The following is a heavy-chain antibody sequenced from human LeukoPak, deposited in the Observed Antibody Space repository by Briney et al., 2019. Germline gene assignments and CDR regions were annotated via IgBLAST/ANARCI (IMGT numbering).Heavy chain of an antibody. Sequence: PGESLKTSCKGSGYSFTSYWIGWVRQMPGKGLEWMGIIYPGDSDTRYSPSFQGQVTISADKSISTAYLQWSSLKASDTAMYYCASLYYGSGSGYAFDIWGQGTMVTVSS. V-gene: IGHV5-51*01. CDR3: ASLYYGSGSGYAFDI. CDR1: GYSFTSYW. D-gene: IGHD3-10*01. CDR2: IYPGDSDT. J-gene: IGHJ3*02.